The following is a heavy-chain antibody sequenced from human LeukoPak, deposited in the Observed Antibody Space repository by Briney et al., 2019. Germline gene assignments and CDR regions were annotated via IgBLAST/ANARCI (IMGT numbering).Heavy chain of an antibody. Sequence: GGSLRLSCAASGFTFSSCAMSWVRQAPGKGLDWVSAISAGGSSKYYADSVKGRFTISRDNSKNTVDLQENSLRAEDTAVYYCAKGQGSPGAFDIWGQGTMVTVSS. CDR1: GFTFSSCA. CDR3: AKGQGSPGAFDI. CDR2: ISAGGSSK. V-gene: IGHV3-23*01. J-gene: IGHJ3*02. D-gene: IGHD2-15*01.